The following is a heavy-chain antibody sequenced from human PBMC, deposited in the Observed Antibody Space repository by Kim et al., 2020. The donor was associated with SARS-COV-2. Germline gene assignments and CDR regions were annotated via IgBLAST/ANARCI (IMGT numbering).Heavy chain of an antibody. D-gene: IGHD6-13*01. CDR3: TTGVSAAGSV. J-gene: IGHJ4*02. V-gene: IGHV3-15*06. Sequence: KNDAVPVKGRFTISRDDSKNTLYLQMNSLKTEDTAVYYCTTGVSAAGSVWGQGTLVTVSS. CDR2: K.